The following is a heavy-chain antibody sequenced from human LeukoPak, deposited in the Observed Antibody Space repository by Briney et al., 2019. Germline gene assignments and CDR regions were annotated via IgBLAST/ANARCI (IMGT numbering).Heavy chain of an antibody. V-gene: IGHV3-11*04. J-gene: IGHJ4*02. CDR2: INTLGTSA. CDR3: ARHKSVGGIDF. Sequence: GGSLRLSCTASGFSFSDYYMTWVRQSPGTGLEWLTYINTLGTSACYRDSVKGRFTISRDNAKNSLYLQMTSLRVEDTAVYFCARHKSVGGIDFWGQGTLVSVSS. D-gene: IGHD1-26*01. CDR1: GFSFSDYY.